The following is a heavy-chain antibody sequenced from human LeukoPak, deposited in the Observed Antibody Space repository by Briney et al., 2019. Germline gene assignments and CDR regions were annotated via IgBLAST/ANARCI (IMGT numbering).Heavy chain of an antibody. CDR1: GFTFSSYA. D-gene: IGHD3-10*01. J-gene: IGHJ4*02. V-gene: IGHV3-30*04. CDR3: AKDLYSMVRGVNGGLDY. CDR2: ISYDGSNK. Sequence: GGSLRLSCAASGFTFSSYAMHWVRQAPGKGLEWVAVISYDGSNKYYADSVKGRFTISRDNSKNTLYLQMNSLRAEDTAVYYCAKDLYSMVRGVNGGLDYWGQGTLVTVSS.